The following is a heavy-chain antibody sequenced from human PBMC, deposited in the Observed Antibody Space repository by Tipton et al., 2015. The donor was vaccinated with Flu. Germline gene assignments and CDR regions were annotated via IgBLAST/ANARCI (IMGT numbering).Heavy chain of an antibody. CDR1: GGPITSGADY. V-gene: IGHV4-31*03. D-gene: IGHD4-17*01. Sequence: TLSLTCTVSGGPITSGADYWSWIRQHPGKGLEWIGHIYYIGSTNYNPSLKSRVTISMETSKNQFSLKLSSMTAADTAVYYCARMEWTVTTPRYFDLWGRGTLVTVSS. CDR2: IYYIGST. CDR3: ARMEWTVTTPRYFDL. J-gene: IGHJ2*01.